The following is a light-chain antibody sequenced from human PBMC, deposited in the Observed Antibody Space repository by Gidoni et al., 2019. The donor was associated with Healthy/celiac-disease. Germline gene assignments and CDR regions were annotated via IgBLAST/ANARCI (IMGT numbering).Light chain of an antibody. Sequence: ELVLTQSPATLSLSPGERATLSGRASQSISSYLAWYQQKPGQAPRLLIYDASNRATGIPARFSGSGSGTDFTLTISSLEPEDFAVYYCQQRSNWPPALTFGGGTKVEIK. J-gene: IGKJ4*01. CDR1: QSISSY. CDR3: QQRSNWPPALT. V-gene: IGKV3-11*01. CDR2: DAS.